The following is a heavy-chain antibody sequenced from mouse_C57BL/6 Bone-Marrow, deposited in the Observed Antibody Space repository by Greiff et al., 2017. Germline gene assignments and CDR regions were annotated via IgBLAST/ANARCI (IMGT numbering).Heavy chain of an antibody. D-gene: IGHD1-1*01. CDR1: GYTFTSYW. CDR2: IDPSDSYT. Sequence: VQLQQPGAELVMPGASVKLSCKASGYTFTSYWMHWVKQRPGQGLAWIGEIDPSDSYTNYNQKFKGKSTLTVDKSSSTAYMQLSSLTSEDSAVYYCARDITTVVERTWFAYWGQGTLVTVSA. J-gene: IGHJ3*01. CDR3: ARDITTVVERTWFAY. V-gene: IGHV1-69*01.